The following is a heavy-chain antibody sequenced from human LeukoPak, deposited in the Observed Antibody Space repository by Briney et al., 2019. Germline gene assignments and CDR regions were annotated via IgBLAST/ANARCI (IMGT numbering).Heavy chain of an antibody. CDR3: ARARYCSSTSCSEFDY. D-gene: IGHD2-2*01. V-gene: IGHV1-18*01. CDR2: ISAYNGNT. CDR1: GYTFTSYG. Sequence: GASVKVSCKASGYTFTSYGISWVRQAPGQGLEWMGWISAYNGNTNYAQKLQGRVTMTTDTPTSTAYMELRSLRSDDTAVYYCARARYCSSTSCSEFDYWGQGTLVTVSS. J-gene: IGHJ4*02.